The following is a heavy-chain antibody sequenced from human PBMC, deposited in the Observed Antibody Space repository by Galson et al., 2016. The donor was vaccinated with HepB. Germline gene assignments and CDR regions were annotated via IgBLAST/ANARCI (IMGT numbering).Heavy chain of an antibody. CDR2: IHYSGSTF. D-gene: IGHD4-17*01. V-gene: IGHV4-39*01. J-gene: IGHJ6*02. CDR1: GGSISSSSYY. Sequence: SETLSLTCTVSGGSISSSSYYWGWIRQPPGKGLEWIGNIHYSGSTFYYNPSRKSRVTISVDTSKNQFALKLSSVTAADTAVYYCARHNNYGDYGRVVFYYYYGMDVWGQGTTVTVSS. CDR3: ARHNNYGDYGRVVFYYYYGMDV.